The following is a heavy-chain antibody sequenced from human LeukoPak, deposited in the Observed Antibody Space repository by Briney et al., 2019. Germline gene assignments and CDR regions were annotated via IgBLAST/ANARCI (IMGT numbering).Heavy chain of an antibody. V-gene: IGHV3-30*02. CDR1: GFTLSTYG. J-gene: IGHJ4*02. CDR3: ARDLAVGADLGY. CDR2: IRYDRTNK. Sequence: GGSLRLSCAASGFTLSTYGMQWVRQAPGKGLQWVSFIRYDRTNKYYADSVKGRFTISRDNSKNTLYLQMNSLRAEDTAVYYCARDLAVGADLGYWGQGTLVTVSS. D-gene: IGHD1-26*01.